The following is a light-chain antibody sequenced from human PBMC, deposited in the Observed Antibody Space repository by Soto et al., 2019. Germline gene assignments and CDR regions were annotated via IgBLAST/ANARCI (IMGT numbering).Light chain of an antibody. V-gene: IGKV3-15*01. CDR2: GTS. CDR3: QQYYNWPLT. Sequence: ELVMTQSPATLSVSPGERATLSFRASQSFSSNVAWYLQKPGQAPRLLIYGTSTRVTGIPARFSGSGSGTEFTLTISSLQSEDFAVYYCQQYYNWPLTFGGGTKV. J-gene: IGKJ4*01. CDR1: QSFSSN.